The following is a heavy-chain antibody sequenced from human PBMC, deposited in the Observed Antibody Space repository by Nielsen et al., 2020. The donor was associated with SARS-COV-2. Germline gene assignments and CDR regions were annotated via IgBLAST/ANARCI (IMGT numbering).Heavy chain of an antibody. CDR1: GGSISSYY. J-gene: IGHJ3*02. D-gene: IGHD7-27*01. V-gene: IGHV4-59*08. Sequence: GSLRLSCTVSGGSISSYYWSWIRQPPGKGLEWIGYIYYSGSTNYNPSLKSRVTISVDTSKNQFSLKLSSVTAADTAVYYCARQTGRGGAFDIWGQGTMVTVSS. CDR2: IYYSGST. CDR3: ARQTGRGGAFDI.